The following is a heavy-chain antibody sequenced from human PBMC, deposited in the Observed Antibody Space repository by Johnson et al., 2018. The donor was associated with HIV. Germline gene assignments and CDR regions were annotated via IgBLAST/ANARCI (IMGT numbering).Heavy chain of an antibody. CDR2: IRYDGSNK. CDR1: GFTFSSYG. V-gene: IGHV3-30*02. D-gene: IGHD3-10*01. CDR3: AKDRDYYGSGLI. J-gene: IGHJ3*02. Sequence: VQLVESGGGVVQPGGSLRLSCAASGFTFSSYGMHWVRQAPGKGLEWVAFIRYDGSNKYYADSVKGRFPISRDNSKNTLYLQMNSLRAEDTAVYYCAKDRDYYGSGLIWGQGTMVTVSS.